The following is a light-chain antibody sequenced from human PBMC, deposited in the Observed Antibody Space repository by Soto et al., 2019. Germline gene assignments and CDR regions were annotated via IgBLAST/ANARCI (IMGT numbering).Light chain of an antibody. J-gene: IGKJ5*01. CDR1: QTISIY. V-gene: IGKV1-39*01. CDR3: QQLLSYPIT. Sequence: IQMTQSPSSLSASVGDRVTITCRASQTISIYLNWYQQKPGKAPKLLINTVSSLQSGVPSRFSGSGSGTDFTLTINSLQPEDFATYYCQQLLSYPITFGQGTRLEIK. CDR2: TVS.